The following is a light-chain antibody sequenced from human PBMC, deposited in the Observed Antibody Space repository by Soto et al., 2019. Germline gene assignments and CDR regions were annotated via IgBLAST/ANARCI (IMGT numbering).Light chain of an antibody. J-gene: IGKJ5*01. CDR1: QSVSSN. Sequence: EIVMTQSPATPSVSPGERATLSCRVSQSVSSNLAWYQHKPGQAXRLPIYGASNRATGIPARFSGSWSGTEFNLTISSLQSEDFALYYWQQYNNWPPITFGQGTRLEI. CDR2: GAS. V-gene: IGKV3-15*01. CDR3: QQYNNWPPIT.